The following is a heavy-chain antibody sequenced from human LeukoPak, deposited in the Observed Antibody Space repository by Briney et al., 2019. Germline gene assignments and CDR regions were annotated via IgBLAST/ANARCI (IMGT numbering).Heavy chain of an antibody. CDR2: IYSGGST. J-gene: IGHJ4*02. D-gene: IGHD1-26*01. Sequence: GGSLRLSCAASGFTVSSNYVSWVRQAPGKGLEWVSVIYSGGSTYYADSVKGRFTISRDNSKNTLYLQMNSLRAEDTAVYYCARGTGSYADEFVDYWGQGTLVTVSS. CDR3: ARGTGSYADEFVDY. V-gene: IGHV3-66*01. CDR1: GFTVSSNY.